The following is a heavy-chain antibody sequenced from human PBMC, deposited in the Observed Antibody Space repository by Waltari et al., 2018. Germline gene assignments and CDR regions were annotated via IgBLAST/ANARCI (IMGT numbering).Heavy chain of an antibody. V-gene: IGHV3-53*04. CDR3: ARVIAAGTIYFDY. D-gene: IGHD6-13*01. Sequence: EVQLVESGGGLVQPGGSLRLSCAASGFTVSSNYMSWVRQAPGKGLEWVSVIYSGGSTYYADSVKGRFTISRHNSKNTLYLQMNSLRAEDTAVYYCARVIAAGTIYFDYWGQGTLVTVSS. CDR1: GFTVSSNY. CDR2: IYSGGST. J-gene: IGHJ4*02.